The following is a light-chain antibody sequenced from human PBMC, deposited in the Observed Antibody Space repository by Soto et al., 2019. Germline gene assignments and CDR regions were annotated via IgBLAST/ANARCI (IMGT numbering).Light chain of an antibody. CDR3: QQYYSYPFT. J-gene: IGKJ3*01. CDR2: AAS. CDR1: QGISSY. Sequence: AIRMTQSPSSLSASTGDRVTITCRASQGISSYLAWYQQKPGQAPKLLIYAASTLQSGVPSRFSGSGSGTDFTLTISCLQSEDFATYYCQQYYSYPFTFGHGTKVDIK. V-gene: IGKV1-8*01.